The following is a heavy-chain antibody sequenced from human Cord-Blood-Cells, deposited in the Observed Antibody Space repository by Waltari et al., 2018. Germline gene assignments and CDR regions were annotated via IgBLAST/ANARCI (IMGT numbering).Heavy chain of an antibody. CDR3: ARHVDGGEAAFDI. D-gene: IGHD2-15*01. CDR2: IYPGDSDT. Sequence: EVQLVQSGAEVNMPWETLKISCKGSGYRFTSSWIGWVRQMPGKGLEWMGIIYPGDSDTRYSPSFQGQVTISADKSISTAYLQWSSLKASDTAMYYCARHVDGGEAAFDIWGQGTMVTVSS. V-gene: IGHV5-51*01. CDR1: GYRFTSSW. J-gene: IGHJ3*02.